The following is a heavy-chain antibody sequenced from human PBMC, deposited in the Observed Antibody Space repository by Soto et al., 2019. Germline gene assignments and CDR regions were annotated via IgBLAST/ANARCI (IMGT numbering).Heavy chain of an antibody. CDR1: VFTFSIYA. J-gene: IGHJ6*02. CDR3: AREDDYGYRYINYGLDV. CDR2: ISFDGTKR. D-gene: IGHD4-17*01. V-gene: IGHV3-30-3*01. Sequence: GGSLRLSCASSVFTFSIYALHWVRQAPGKGLEWVAVISFDGTKRYYSDSVKGRFTISRDNLKNTLYLQMNNLRVEDAALYFCAREDDYGYRYINYGLDVWGQGTTVTVSS.